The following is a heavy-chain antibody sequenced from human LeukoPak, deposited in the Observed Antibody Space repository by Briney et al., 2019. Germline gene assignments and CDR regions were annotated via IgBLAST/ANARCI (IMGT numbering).Heavy chain of an antibody. V-gene: IGHV3-66*01. CDR2: IYSGGST. Sequence: GGSLRLSCAASGFIVGSNYMSWVRQAPGKGLEWVSVIYSGGSTYYADSVKGRFTISRDNSKNTLYLQMNSLRAEDTAVYYCANPQSRGYDYLDYWGQGTLVTVSS. J-gene: IGHJ4*02. D-gene: IGHD5-12*01. CDR3: ANPQSRGYDYLDY. CDR1: GFIVGSNY.